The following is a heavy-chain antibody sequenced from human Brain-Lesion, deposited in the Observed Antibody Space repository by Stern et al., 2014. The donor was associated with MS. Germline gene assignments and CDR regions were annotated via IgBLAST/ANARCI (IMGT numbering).Heavy chain of an antibody. CDR2: INPKSGGT. V-gene: IGHV1-2*04. D-gene: IGHD3-22*01. CDR3: ATYYYDSTGYNDF. CDR1: GYTFTGYY. Sequence: QLVQSGAEVKKPGASVKVSCKASGYTFTGYYMHWVRQAPGQGLEWMGWINPKSGGTNYAQKFQGWVTMTRATSINTAYMELSRLRSDDTAVYYCATYYYDSTGYNDFWGQGTLVTVSS. J-gene: IGHJ4*02.